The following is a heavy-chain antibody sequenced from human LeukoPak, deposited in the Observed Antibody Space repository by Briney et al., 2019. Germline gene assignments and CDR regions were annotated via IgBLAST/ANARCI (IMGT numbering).Heavy chain of an antibody. D-gene: IGHD3-22*01. V-gene: IGHV4-30-4*01. CDR1: GGSISSGDYY. J-gene: IGHJ4*02. CDR3: ARGGRYYYDSSGYYYDAKVFDY. CDR2: IYYSGST. Sequence: PSETLSLTCTVSGGSISSGDYYWSWIRQPPGKGLEWIGYIYYSGSTYYNPSLKSRVTISVDTSKNQFSLKLSSVTAADTAVYYCARGGRYYYDSSGYYYDAKVFDYWGQGTLVTVSS.